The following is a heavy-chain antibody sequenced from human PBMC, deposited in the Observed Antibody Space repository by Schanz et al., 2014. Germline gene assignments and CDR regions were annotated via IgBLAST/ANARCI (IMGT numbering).Heavy chain of an antibody. CDR1: GYMFTTYG. J-gene: IGHJ4*02. CDR3: ARDGSSWYEGNDY. Sequence: QVQLVQSGAEVKKPGASLKVSCKASGYMFTTYGISWVRQAPGQGLDWMGWISVHTGNTNYAQKFHGRFTTTTDTSTSTAHMELRSLTSDDTAVYFCARDGSSWYEGNDYWGQGTLVTVSS. D-gene: IGHD6-13*01. V-gene: IGHV1-18*01. CDR2: ISVHTGNT.